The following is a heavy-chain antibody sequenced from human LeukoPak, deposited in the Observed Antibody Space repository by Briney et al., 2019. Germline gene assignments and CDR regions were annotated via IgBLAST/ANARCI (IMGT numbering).Heavy chain of an antibody. CDR1: AFTASSYW. CDR3: ARERWLVMGPVVY. J-gene: IGHJ4*02. V-gene: IGHV3-7*01. CDR2: IKQDGSEK. Sequence: GGSLRLSCAASAFTASSYWMSWVRQPPGKGLEWVANIKQDGSEKYYMDSVKGRFTISRDNAKNSLYLQMNSLRAEDTAVYYCARERWLVMGPVVYWGQGTLVTVSS. D-gene: IGHD6-19*01.